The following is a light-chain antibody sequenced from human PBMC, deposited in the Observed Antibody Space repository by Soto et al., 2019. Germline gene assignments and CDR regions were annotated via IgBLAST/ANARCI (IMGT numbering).Light chain of an antibody. V-gene: IGKV3-20*01. CDR3: QQYSNSPPWT. J-gene: IGKJ1*01. CDR1: QSFSGLS. Sequence: EFALTQSPGTLSLSPGESATLSCRASQSFSGLSLAWYQQKPGQAPRLLIYGTSNKPIGIPDRISGSGSGTDFTLTINRLEPEDFAVYYCQQYSNSPPWTFGQGTKVEIK. CDR2: GTS.